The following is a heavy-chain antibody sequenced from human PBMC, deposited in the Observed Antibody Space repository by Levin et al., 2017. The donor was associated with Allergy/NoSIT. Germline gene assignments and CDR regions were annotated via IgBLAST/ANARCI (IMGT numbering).Heavy chain of an antibody. J-gene: IGHJ4*02. Sequence: ASVKVSCKASGYTFTSYAMHWVRQAPGQRLEWMGWINAGNGNTEYSQKFQGRVTIIRDTSASTAYMELSSLRSEDTAVYYCARGGDSSSWYYFDYWGQGTLVTVSS. D-gene: IGHD6-13*01. V-gene: IGHV1-3*01. CDR3: ARGGDSSSWYYFDY. CDR2: INAGNGNT. CDR1: GYTFTSYA.